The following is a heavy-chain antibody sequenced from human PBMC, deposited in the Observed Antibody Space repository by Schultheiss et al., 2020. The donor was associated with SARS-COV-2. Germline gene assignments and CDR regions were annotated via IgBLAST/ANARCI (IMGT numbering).Heavy chain of an antibody. Sequence: SGPTLVKPTQTLTLTCSFSGFSLSSKGMRVSWIRQPPGKALEWLGRIDWDDDKHYSTSLKTRLTISKGSSRNQVVLTMTNMDPVDTASYYCAHRREGAFDIWGQGTMVTVSS. CDR3: AHRREGAFDI. J-gene: IGHJ3*02. V-gene: IGHV2-70*12. CDR1: GFSLSSKGMR. D-gene: IGHD1-26*01. CDR2: IDWDDDK.